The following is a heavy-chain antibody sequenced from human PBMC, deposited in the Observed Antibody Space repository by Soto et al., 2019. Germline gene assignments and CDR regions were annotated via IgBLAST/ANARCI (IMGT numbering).Heavy chain of an antibody. D-gene: IGHD6-13*01. J-gene: IGHJ3*02. Sequence: GGSLRLSCAASGFTFSSNAMHWVRQAPGKGLEWVAGLWYDGRNEYYADSVKGRFTISRDNSKNTLYLQMNSLRAEDTAVYYCARAAVLSSFTSCQPPNYRSSCKTLGDAFDIWGQGTMVTVSS. CDR3: ARAAVLSSFTSCQPPNYRSSCKTLGDAFDI. CDR1: GFTFSSNA. V-gene: IGHV3-33*01. CDR2: LWYDGRNE.